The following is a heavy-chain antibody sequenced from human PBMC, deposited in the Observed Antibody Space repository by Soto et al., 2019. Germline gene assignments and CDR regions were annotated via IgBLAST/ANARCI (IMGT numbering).Heavy chain of an antibody. Sequence: SETLSLTCAVYGGSFSGYYWSWIRQPPGKGLEWIGEINHSGSTNYNPSLKSRVTISVDTSKNQFSLKLSSVTAADTAVYYCARGFFDIVVVVAATLFDYWGQGTLVTVSS. V-gene: IGHV4-34*01. J-gene: IGHJ4*02. CDR1: GGSFSGYY. CDR3: ARGFFDIVVVVAATLFDY. CDR2: INHSGST. D-gene: IGHD2-15*01.